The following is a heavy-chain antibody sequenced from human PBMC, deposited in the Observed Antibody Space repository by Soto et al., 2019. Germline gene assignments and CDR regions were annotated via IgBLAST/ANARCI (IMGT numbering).Heavy chain of an antibody. CDR3: ARRRASDYGGNHHPSYFAR. V-gene: IGHV4-39*01. J-gene: IGHJ1*01. Sequence: PSVILSLSCPVAVGSRIADNYFLVWIRQSPRRGLELIGSISYSGRTYDNPSLQSRVTISIDASKNQFSLKLTSVTTADTAVYYCARRRASDYGGNHHPSYFARWGQRALVTVSS. D-gene: IGHD4-17*01. CDR2: ISYSGRT. CDR1: VGSRIADNYF.